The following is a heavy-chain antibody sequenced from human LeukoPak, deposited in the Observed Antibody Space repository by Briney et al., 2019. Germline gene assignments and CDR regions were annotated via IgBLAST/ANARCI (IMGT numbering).Heavy chain of an antibody. CDR1: GFTFSSYA. D-gene: IGHD1-26*01. J-gene: IGHJ4*02. V-gene: IGHV3-64*01. Sequence: GGSLRLSCAASGFTFSSYAMHWVRQAPGKGLEYVSAISSNGGSTYYANSVKGRFTISRDNTKNTLYLQMGSLRAEDMAVYYCARGQISGSYWYFDYWGQGTLVTVSS. CDR3: ARGQISGSYWYFDY. CDR2: ISSNGGST.